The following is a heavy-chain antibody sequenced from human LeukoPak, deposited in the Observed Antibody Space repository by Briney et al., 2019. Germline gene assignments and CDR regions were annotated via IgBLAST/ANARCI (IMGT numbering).Heavy chain of an antibody. J-gene: IGHJ4*02. D-gene: IGHD3-16*02. CDR1: GYTFTGYY. CDR3: ARDRLGDYDYVWGSYRFNYFDY. V-gene: IGHV1-2*02. CDR2: INPNSGGT. Sequence: ASVKVSCKASGYTFTGYYMHWVRQAPGQGLEWMGWINPNSGGTNYAQKFQGRVTMTRDTSTSTVYMELSSLRSEDTAVYYCARDRLGDYDYVWGSYRFNYFDYWGQGTLVTVSS.